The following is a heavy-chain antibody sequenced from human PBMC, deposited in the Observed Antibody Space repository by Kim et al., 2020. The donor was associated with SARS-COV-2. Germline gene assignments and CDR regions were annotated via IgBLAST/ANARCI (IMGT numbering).Heavy chain of an antibody. V-gene: IGHV1-46*01. CDR3: ARDRELTTFDFDY. D-gene: IGHD4-4*01. J-gene: IGHJ4*02. Sequence: YAQKFQGRVTMTRDTSTSTVYMELSSLRSEDTAVYYCARDRELTTFDFDYWGQGTLVTVSS.